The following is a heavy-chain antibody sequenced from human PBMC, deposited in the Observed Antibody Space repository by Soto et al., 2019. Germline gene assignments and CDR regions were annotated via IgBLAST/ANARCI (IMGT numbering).Heavy chain of an antibody. D-gene: IGHD2-21*02. CDR1: GGTFSSYA. CDR3: ATHTVVTPGNYYYGMDV. Sequence: QVQLVQSGAEVKKPGSSVKVSCKASGGTFSSYAISWVRQAPGQGLEWMGGIIPIFRTADYAQKFKGRVTITADESTSTAYMEVSSLRSEDTAVYYCATHTVVTPGNYYYGMDVWGQGTTVTVSS. V-gene: IGHV1-69*12. CDR2: IIPIFRTA. J-gene: IGHJ6*02.